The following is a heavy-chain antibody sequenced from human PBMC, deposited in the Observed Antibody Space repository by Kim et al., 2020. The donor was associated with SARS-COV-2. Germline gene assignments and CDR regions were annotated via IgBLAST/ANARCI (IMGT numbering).Heavy chain of an antibody. V-gene: IGHV3-73*01. CDR1: GFTFSGSV. CDR3: IRWDGVYGLDY. CDR2: IRNKANNYAT. D-gene: IGHD4-17*01. J-gene: IGHJ4*02. Sequence: GGSLRLSCAASGFTFSGSVIHWVRQASGKGLEWVGRIRNKANNYATAYAASVKGRFTISRDDSRNTAYLQMNSLKTEDTAMYYCIRWDGVYGLDYWGQG.